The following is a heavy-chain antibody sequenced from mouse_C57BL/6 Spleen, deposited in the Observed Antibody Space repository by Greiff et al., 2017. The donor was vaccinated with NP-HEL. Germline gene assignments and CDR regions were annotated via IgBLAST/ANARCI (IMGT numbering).Heavy chain of an antibody. CDR2: IDPSDSYT. Sequence: VQLQQSGAELVKPGASVKLSCKASGYTFTSYWMQWVKQRPGQGLEWIGEIDPSDSYTNYNQKFKGKATLTVDTSSSTAYMQLSSLTSEDSAVYYCARKVYGNYETYWGQGTLVTVSA. V-gene: IGHV1-50*01. D-gene: IGHD2-10*02. CDR3: ARKVYGNYETY. CDR1: GYTFTSYW. J-gene: IGHJ3*01.